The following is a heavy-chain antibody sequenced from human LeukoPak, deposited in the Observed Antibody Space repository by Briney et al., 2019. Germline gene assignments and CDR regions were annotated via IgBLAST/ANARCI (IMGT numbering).Heavy chain of an antibody. CDR2: IYHSGIT. D-gene: IGHD6-25*01. Sequence: SETLSLTCTVSAYSISSGYYWGWIRQPPGKGLEWIASIYHSGITYYNPSLKSRVTISVDTSKNHFSLKLSSVTAADSAVYYCARQYTSGSGYYFDYWGQGVLVSVSS. CDR3: ARQYTSGSGYYFDY. J-gene: IGHJ4*02. CDR1: AYSISSGYY. V-gene: IGHV4-38-2*02.